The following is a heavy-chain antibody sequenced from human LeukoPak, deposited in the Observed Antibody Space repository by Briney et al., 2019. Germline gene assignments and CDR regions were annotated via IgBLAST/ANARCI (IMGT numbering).Heavy chain of an antibody. J-gene: IGHJ4*02. CDR3: ARDRGAVTDVFDY. Sequence: KPGGSLRLSCVASGFTFSDYYMSRIRQAPGKGLEWVSYIRSSGTTIHYADSVKGRFTISRDNAKNSLYLQMNSLRAEDTAVYYCARDRGAVTDVFDYWGQGTLVTVSS. V-gene: IGHV3-11*04. CDR2: IRSSGTTI. D-gene: IGHD6-19*01. CDR1: GFTFSDYY.